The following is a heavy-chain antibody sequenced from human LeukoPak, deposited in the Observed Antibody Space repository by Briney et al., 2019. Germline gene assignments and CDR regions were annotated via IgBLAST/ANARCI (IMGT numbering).Heavy chain of an antibody. D-gene: IGHD3-22*01. Sequence: SETLSLTCTVSGGSINNYYWSWIRQPAGKGLEWIGRIYTTGSTNYNPSLKSRITMSVDTSKNQFSLKLSSVTAADTAVYYCGRVTGYMIEDYFDYWGQGTLVTVSS. CDR2: IYTTGST. V-gene: IGHV4-4*07. J-gene: IGHJ4*02. CDR1: GGSINNYY. CDR3: GRVTGYMIEDYFDY.